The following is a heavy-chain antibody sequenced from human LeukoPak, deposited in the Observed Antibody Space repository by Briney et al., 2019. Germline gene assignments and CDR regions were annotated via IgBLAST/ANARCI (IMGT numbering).Heavy chain of an antibody. CDR1: GYSFTSYW. V-gene: IGHV5-51*01. CDR2: IYPGDSDT. CDR3: ARLLAGSSWYTETHFDY. J-gene: IGHJ4*02. Sequence: GESLKISCQGSGYSFTSYWIGWVRQMPGKGLEWMGIIYPGDSDTRYSPSFQGQVTISADKSISTAYLQWSSLKASDTAMYYCARLLAGSSWYTETHFDYWGQGTLVTVSS. D-gene: IGHD6-13*01.